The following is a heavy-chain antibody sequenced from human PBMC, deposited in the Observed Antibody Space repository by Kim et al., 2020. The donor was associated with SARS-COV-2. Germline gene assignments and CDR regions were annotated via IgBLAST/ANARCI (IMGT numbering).Heavy chain of an antibody. CDR1: GFTFSSYA. CDR2: ISYDGSNK. Sequence: GGSLRLSCAASGFTFSSYAMHWVRQAPGKGLEWVAVISYDGSNKYYADSVKGRFTISRDNSKNTLYLQMNSLRAEDTAVYYCASFLRGHLSSCWGQGTLVTVSS. J-gene: IGHJ1*01. CDR3: ASFLRGHLSSC. D-gene: IGHD6-6*01. V-gene: IGHV3-30*04.